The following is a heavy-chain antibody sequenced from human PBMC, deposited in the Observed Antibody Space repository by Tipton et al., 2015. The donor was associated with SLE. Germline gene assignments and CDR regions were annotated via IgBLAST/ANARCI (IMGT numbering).Heavy chain of an antibody. J-gene: IGHJ3*02. D-gene: IGHD2-2*01. CDR1: GGSISSGSYY. Sequence: TLSLTCTVSGGSISSGSYYWSWIRQPAGKGLEWIGYIYTSGSTNYNPSLKSRVTISVDTSKNQFSLKLSSVTAADTAVYYCASVPAAMGAFDIWGQGTMVTVSS. CDR3: ASVPAAMGAFDI. CDR2: IYTSGST. V-gene: IGHV4-61*09.